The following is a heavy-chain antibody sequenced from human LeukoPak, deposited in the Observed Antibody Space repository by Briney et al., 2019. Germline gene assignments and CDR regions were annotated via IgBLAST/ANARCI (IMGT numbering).Heavy chain of an antibody. V-gene: IGHV4-59*08. CDR2: IYYSGST. CDR1: GGSISSYY. Sequence: SETLSLTCTASGGSISSYYWSWIRQPPGKGLEWLGYIYYSGSTNYNPSLKSRVTISVDTSKNQFSLKLSSVTAADTAVYYCARLVAAAGSVTIDYWGQGTLVTVSS. D-gene: IGHD6-13*01. CDR3: ARLVAAAGSVTIDY. J-gene: IGHJ4*02.